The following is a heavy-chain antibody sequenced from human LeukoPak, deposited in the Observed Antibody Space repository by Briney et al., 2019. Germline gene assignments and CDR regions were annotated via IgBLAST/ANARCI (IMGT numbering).Heavy chain of an antibody. D-gene: IGHD6-19*01. CDR1: GFTFSSYW. V-gene: IGHV3-74*01. Sequence: PGGSLRLSCAASGFTFSSYWMHWVRQAPGKGLVWVSRINSDGSSTSYADSVKGRFTISRDNAKNTLYLQMNSLRAEDTAVYYCARSAVAGINYFDYWGQGTMVTDCS. J-gene: IGHJ4*02. CDR3: ARSAVAGINYFDY. CDR2: INSDGSST.